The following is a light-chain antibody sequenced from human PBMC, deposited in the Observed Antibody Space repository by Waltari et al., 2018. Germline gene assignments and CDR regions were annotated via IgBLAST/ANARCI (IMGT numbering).Light chain of an antibody. Sequence: QSALTPPASVSGTPGQSVTISRTGHNSAVGNYNFVSWYQHHPGEAHKLMIREVIKRPSGVSNRFSGSKSGNTASLTSSGLQAEDEADYYCCSYAGSGTYVFGTGTKVTVL. CDR3: CSYAGSGTYV. CDR1: NSAVGNYNF. V-gene: IGLV2-23*02. J-gene: IGLJ1*01. CDR2: EVI.